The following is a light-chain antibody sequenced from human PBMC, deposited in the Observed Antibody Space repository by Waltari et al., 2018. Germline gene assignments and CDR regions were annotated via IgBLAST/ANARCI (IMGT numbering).Light chain of an antibody. V-gene: IGLV4-69*02. J-gene: IGLJ3*02. CDR3: QTGGHGTWV. CDR2: VNRDVSH. Sequence: QLVLTQSPSASASLGPSVKLTCTLSIGHSSNIVAWHQQQPEKGPRYVQKVNRDVSHSKGEEIPERFSGYSSGAERYLTISTVQSADEADYYCQTGGHGTWVFGGGTKLTVL. CDR1: IGHSSNI.